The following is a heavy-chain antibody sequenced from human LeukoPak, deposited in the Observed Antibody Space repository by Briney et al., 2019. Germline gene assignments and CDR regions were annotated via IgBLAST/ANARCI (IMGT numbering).Heavy chain of an antibody. CDR1: GFTFSRYW. CDR2: ISSSSSYI. Sequence: GGSLRLSCAASGFTFSRYWMSWVRQAPGKGLEWVSSISSSSSYIYYADSVKGRFTISRDNAKNSLYLQMNSLRAEDTAVYYCARDGESLTNYYYYMDVWGKGTTVTVSS. V-gene: IGHV3-21*01. CDR3: ARDGESLTNYYYYMDV. D-gene: IGHD1-26*01. J-gene: IGHJ6*03.